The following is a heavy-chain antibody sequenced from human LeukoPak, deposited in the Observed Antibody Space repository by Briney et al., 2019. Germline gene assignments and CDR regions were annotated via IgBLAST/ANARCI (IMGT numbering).Heavy chain of an antibody. J-gene: IGHJ4*02. CDR3: ARHAPVAATWGFDY. Sequence: GESLKISCKGSGYSFTSYWISWVRQMPGKGLEWMGRTDPSDSYTNYSPSFQGHVTISADKSISTAYLQWSSLKASDTAMYYCARHAPVAATWGFDYWGQGTLVTVSS. CDR1: GYSFTSYW. CDR2: TDPSDSYT. D-gene: IGHD6-19*01. V-gene: IGHV5-10-1*01.